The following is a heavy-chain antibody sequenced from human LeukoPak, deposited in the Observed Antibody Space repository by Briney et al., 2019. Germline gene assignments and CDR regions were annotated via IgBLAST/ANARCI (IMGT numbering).Heavy chain of an antibody. CDR2: IIPILGIA. CDR1: GGTFSSYA. Sequence: SVKVSCKASGGTFSSYAISWVRQAPGQGLEWMGRIIPILGIANYAQKFQGRVTITADKSTSTAYMELSSLRSEDTAVYYCATGFGVVTVDYWGQGTLVTVSS. D-gene: IGHD3-3*01. V-gene: IGHV1-69*04. J-gene: IGHJ4*02. CDR3: ATGFGVVTVDY.